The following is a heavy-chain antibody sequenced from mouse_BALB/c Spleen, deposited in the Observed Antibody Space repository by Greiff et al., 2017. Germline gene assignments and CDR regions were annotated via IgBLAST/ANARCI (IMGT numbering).Heavy chain of an antibody. J-gene: IGHJ4*01. CDR2: IYPGDGDT. CDR1: GYTFTSYW. Sequence: VQLQESGAELARPGASVKLSCKASGYTFTSYWMQWVKQRPGQGLEWIGAIYPGDGDTRYTQKFKGKATLTADKSSSTAYMQLSSLASEDSAVYYCAIFYAMDYWGQGTSVTVSS. V-gene: IGHV1-87*01. CDR3: AIFYAMDY.